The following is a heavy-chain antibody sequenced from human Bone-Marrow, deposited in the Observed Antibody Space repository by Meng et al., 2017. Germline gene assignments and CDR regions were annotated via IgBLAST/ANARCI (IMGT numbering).Heavy chain of an antibody. Sequence: GESLKISCAASGFTFSSYSMNWVRQAPGKGLEWVSSISSSSYIYYADSVKGRFTISRDNAKNSLYLQMNSLRAEDTAVYYCARDYDSSGYCDYWGQGTLVTVSS. J-gene: IGHJ4*02. V-gene: IGHV3-21*01. CDR1: GFTFSSYS. CDR2: ISSSSYI. D-gene: IGHD3-22*01. CDR3: ARDYDSSGYCDY.